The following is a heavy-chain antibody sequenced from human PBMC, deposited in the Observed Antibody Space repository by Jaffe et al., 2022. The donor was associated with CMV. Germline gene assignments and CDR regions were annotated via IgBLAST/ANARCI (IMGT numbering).Heavy chain of an antibody. V-gene: IGHV1-2*02. CDR1: GYTFTGYY. Sequence: QVQLVQSGAEVKKPGASVKVSCKASGYTFTGYYMHWVRQAPGQGLEWMGWINPNSGGTNYAQKFQGRVTMTRDTSISTAYMELSRLRSDDTAVYYCARAGPEQWLVLFDAFDIWGQGTMVTVSS. CDR2: INPNSGGT. CDR3: ARAGPEQWLVLFDAFDI. D-gene: IGHD6-19*01. J-gene: IGHJ3*02.